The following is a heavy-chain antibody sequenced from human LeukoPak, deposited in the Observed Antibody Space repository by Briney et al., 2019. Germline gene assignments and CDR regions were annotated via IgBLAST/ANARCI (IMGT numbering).Heavy chain of an antibody. D-gene: IGHD1-26*01. Sequence: PGGSLRLSCTPFGFTFSDYPMTWVRQAPGKGLEWVSVITANGGVNFYADSVKGRFTVSRVNSNNTLYLLMNSLRADDTAVYYCGKDLDSGSYLPGVEYCGQGTLVTVSS. J-gene: IGHJ4*02. V-gene: IGHV3-23*01. CDR2: ITANGGVN. CDR3: GKDLDSGSYLPGVEY. CDR1: GFTFSDYP.